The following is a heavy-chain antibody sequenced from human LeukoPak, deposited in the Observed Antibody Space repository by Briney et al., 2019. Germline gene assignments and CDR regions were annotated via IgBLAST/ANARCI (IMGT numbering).Heavy chain of an antibody. CDR3: ARALDNYDFWRGYHPLGY. V-gene: IGHV3-30-3*01. J-gene: IGHJ4*02. Sequence: PGRSLRLSCAASGFTFSSYAMHWVRQAPGKGLEWVAVISYDGSNKYYADSVKGRFTISRDNSKNTLYLQMNSLRAEDTAVYYCARALDNYDFWRGYHPLGYWGQGTLVTVSS. CDR1: GFTFSSYA. D-gene: IGHD3-3*01. CDR2: ISYDGSNK.